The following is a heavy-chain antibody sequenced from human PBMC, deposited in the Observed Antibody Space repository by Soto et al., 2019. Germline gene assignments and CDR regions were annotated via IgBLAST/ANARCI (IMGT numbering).Heavy chain of an antibody. V-gene: IGHV4-31*03. CDR1: GGSISSGGYY. CDR3: GRPPGEFGGDNCFDP. CDR2: IYYSGST. Sequence: SETLSLTCTVSGGSISSGGYYWSWIRQHPGKGLEWIGYIYYSGSTYYNPSLKSRVTISVDTSKNQFSLKLSSVTAADTAVYYCGRPPGEFGGDNCFDPWGQGTRFTVSS. J-gene: IGHJ5*02. D-gene: IGHD3-16*01.